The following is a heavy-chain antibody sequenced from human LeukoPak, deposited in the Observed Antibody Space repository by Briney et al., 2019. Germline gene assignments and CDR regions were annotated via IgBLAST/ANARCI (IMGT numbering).Heavy chain of an antibody. CDR3: AREGLIAVAGKTLGAYFDY. D-gene: IGHD6-19*01. Sequence: SETLSLTCTVSGGSISSYYWSWIRQPAGKGLEWIGRIYTSGSTNYNPSLKSRVTISVDKSNNQFSLKLSSVTAADTAVYYCAREGLIAVAGKTLGAYFDYWGQGTLVTVCS. V-gene: IGHV4-4*07. CDR1: GGSISSYY. J-gene: IGHJ4*02. CDR2: IYTSGST.